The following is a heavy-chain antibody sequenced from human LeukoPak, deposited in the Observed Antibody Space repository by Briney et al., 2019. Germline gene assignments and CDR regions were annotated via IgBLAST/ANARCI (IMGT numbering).Heavy chain of an antibody. J-gene: IGHJ6*03. Sequence: SVKVSCKASGGTFSSYAISWVRQAPGQGLEWMGGIIPIFGTANYAQKFQGRVTITTDESTSTAYMELSSLRSEDTAVYYCARDVTDGRGYYYYMDVWGKGTTVTVSS. CDR1: GGTFSSYA. D-gene: IGHD1-1*01. V-gene: IGHV1-69*05. CDR2: IIPIFGTA. CDR3: ARDVTDGRGYYYYMDV.